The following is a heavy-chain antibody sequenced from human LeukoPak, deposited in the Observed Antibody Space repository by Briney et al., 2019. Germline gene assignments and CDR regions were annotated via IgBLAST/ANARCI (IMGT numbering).Heavy chain of an antibody. CDR2: INHSGST. Sequence: PSETLSLTCAVYGGSFSGYYWSWIRLPPGKGLEWIGEINHSGSTNYNPSLKRRVTISVDTSKNQFSLKLSSVTAADTAVYYCARGRGDSSSWYHLDYWGQGTLVTVSS. D-gene: IGHD6-13*01. CDR3: ARGRGDSSSWYHLDY. J-gene: IGHJ4*02. CDR1: GGSFSGYY. V-gene: IGHV4-34*01.